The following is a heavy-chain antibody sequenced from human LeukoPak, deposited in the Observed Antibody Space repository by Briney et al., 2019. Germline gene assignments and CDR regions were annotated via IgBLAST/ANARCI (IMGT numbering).Heavy chain of an antibody. J-gene: IGHJ3*02. CDR3: AREQKHGAFDI. V-gene: IGHV4-31*03. Sequence: PSETLSLTCTVSGGSISSGGYYWSWIRQHPGKGLEWIGYIYYSGSTYYNPSLKSRVTISVDTSKNQFSLKLSSVTAADTAVYYCAREQKHGAFDIWGQGTMVTVSS. CDR2: IYYSGST. CDR1: GGSISSGGYY.